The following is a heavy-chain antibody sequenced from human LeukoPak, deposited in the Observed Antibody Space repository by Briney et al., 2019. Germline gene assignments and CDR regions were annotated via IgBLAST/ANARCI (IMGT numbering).Heavy chain of an antibody. CDR1: GFTFSSFS. CDR3: ARDIIVVVTAIPPYYGMDV. Sequence: PGGSLRLSCAASGFTFSSFSMNWVRQAPGTGLEWVSYIRSGGTNTDYTGSVKGRFTISRDNAKNSLYLQMNSLRAEDTAVYYCARDIIVVVTAIPPYYGMDVWGQGTTVTVSS. V-gene: IGHV3-48*04. CDR2: IRSGGTNT. D-gene: IGHD2-21*02. J-gene: IGHJ6*02.